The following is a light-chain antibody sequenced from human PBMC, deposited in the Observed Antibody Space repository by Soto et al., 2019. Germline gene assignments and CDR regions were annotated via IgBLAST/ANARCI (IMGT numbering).Light chain of an antibody. J-gene: IGLJ2*01. CDR3: ASWDDSLRGLE. CDR2: NNS. V-gene: IGLV1-44*01. Sequence: QSVLTQPPSASGTPGQMVTISCSGSSSNIGSNAVNWYQQLPGMAPKLLIYNNSQRPSGVPDRVSGSKSGTSASLAISGLQSEDEADYYCASWDDSLRGLEFGGGTKLTVL. CDR1: SSNIGSNA.